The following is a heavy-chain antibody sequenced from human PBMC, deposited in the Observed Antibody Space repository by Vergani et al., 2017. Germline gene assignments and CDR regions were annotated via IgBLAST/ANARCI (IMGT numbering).Heavy chain of an antibody. D-gene: IGHD4-11*01. J-gene: IGHJ6*03. Sequence: EVQLVESGGGLVQPGRSLRLSCTASGFTFGDYAMSWVRQAPGKGLEWVGFIRSKAYGGTTEYAASVKGRFTISRDDSKSIAYLQMNSLKTEDTAVYYCTRDSGPYSNYVSYYYYYMDVWGKGTTVTVSS. CDR1: GFTFGDYA. CDR2: IRSKAYGGTT. V-gene: IGHV3-49*04. CDR3: TRDSGPYSNYVSYYYYYMDV.